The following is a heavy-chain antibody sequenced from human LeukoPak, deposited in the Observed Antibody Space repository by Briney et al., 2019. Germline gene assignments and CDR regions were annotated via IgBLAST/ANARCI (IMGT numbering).Heavy chain of an antibody. Sequence: GGSLRLSCAASGFTFSSYAMSWVRQAPGEGLEWVSGISGSGGSTYYAGSVKGRFTISRDNSRNTLYLQMNSPRAEDTAVYYCAILPGYSSGWYEVNYWGQGTLVTVSS. D-gene: IGHD6-13*01. CDR2: ISGSGGST. V-gene: IGHV3-23*01. CDR3: AILPGYSSGWYEVNY. CDR1: GFTFSSYA. J-gene: IGHJ4*02.